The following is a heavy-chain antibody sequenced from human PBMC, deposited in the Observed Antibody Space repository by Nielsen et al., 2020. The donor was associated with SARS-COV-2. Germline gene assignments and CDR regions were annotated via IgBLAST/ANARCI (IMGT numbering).Heavy chain of an antibody. Sequence: WIRQPPGKGLEWVLYISSSSSTIYYADSVKGRFTISRDNAKNSLYLQMNSLRAEDTAVYYCARDSSGWYALTTYYYYGMDVWGQGTTVTVSS. J-gene: IGHJ6*02. D-gene: IGHD6-19*01. V-gene: IGHV3-48*01. CDR3: ARDSSGWYALTTYYYYGMDV. CDR2: ISSSSSTI.